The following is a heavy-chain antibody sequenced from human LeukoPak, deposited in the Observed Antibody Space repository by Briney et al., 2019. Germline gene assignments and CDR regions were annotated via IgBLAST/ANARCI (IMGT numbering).Heavy chain of an antibody. V-gene: IGHV4-39*01. CDR2: SYDIGST. J-gene: IGHJ3*02. CDR1: VGSTSSSTYY. CDR3: ATHSRSGSGGSENAFEI. Sequence: SETLSLTCTVSVGSTSSSTYYWAWIRQPPGKGLERIGNSYDIGSTYHTPPLKIRVTISVDTSKHQFSLKLNSVTAADTAVYYCATHSRSGSGGSENAFEIWGQGTMVTV. D-gene: IGHD5-12*01.